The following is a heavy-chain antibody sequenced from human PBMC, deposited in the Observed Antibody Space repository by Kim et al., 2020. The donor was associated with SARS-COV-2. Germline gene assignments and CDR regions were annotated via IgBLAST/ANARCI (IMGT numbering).Heavy chain of an antibody. J-gene: IGHJ6*02. CDR3: AREVGGNGMDV. D-gene: IGHD1-26*01. V-gene: IGHV3-13*04. CDR1: GFTFSSYD. Sequence: GGSLRLSCAASGFTFSSYDMHWVRQATGKGLEWVSAIGTAGDTYYPGSVKGRFTISRENAKNSLYLQMNSLRAGDTAVYYCAREVGGNGMDVWGQGTTVTVSS. CDR2: IGTAGDT.